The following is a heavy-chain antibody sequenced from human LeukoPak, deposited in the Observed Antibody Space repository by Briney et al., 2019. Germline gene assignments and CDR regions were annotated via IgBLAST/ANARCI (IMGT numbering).Heavy chain of an antibody. Sequence: ASVNVSCKASGYTFTIYAMHWVRQAPGQRLEWMGWINAGNGNTKYSQKFQGRVTITRDTSASTAYMELSSLRSEDTAVYYCARDRWWEPTDFSFDYWGQGTLVTVSS. CDR1: GYTFTIYA. J-gene: IGHJ4*02. V-gene: IGHV1-3*01. D-gene: IGHD1-26*01. CDR3: ARDRWWEPTDFSFDY. CDR2: INAGNGNT.